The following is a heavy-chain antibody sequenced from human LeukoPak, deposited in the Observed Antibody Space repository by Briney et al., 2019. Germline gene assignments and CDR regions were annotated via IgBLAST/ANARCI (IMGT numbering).Heavy chain of an antibody. V-gene: IGHV4-38-2*01. J-gene: IGHJ4*02. D-gene: IGHD3-10*01. CDR3: ATTLGTMVRGVIKGLGY. Sequence: KPSETLSLTCAVSGYSISSGYYWGWIRQPPGKGLEWIGSIYHSGSTYYNPSLKSRVTISVDTSKNLFSLKLSSVTAADTAVYYCATTLGTMVRGVIKGLGYWGQGTLVTVSS. CDR2: IYHSGST. CDR1: GYSISSGYY.